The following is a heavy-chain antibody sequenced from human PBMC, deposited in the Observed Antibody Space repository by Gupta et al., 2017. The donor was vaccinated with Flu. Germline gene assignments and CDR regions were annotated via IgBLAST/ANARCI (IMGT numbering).Heavy chain of an antibody. Sequence: EEQLLESGAGLVQPGGSLRLSCLGPGFPFRSYALGWFRQCRGKGLEWISAVTSNGGATFYADSGKGRFTISRDQSKNTAFLQLNSLRAEDTAVYYGAKGTGAEDGYHYGVCHWGQGTLVTVSS. V-gene: IGHV3-23*01. D-gene: IGHD5-24*01. CDR2: VTSNGGAT. J-gene: IGHJ4*02. CDR3: AKGTGAEDGYHYGVCH. CDR1: GFPFRSYA.